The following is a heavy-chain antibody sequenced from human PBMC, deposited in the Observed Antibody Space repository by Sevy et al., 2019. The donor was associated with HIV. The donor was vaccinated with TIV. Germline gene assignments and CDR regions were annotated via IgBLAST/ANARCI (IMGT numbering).Heavy chain of an antibody. J-gene: IGHJ4*02. CDR3: ATHAGIAAAGRVFDY. Sequence: GGSLRLSCVASGFTFSDHYMEWVRQAPGKGLEWVGRTRNKADGYTTEYAASVKGRFTISRDESKNSLYVQMNSLKAEDTAVYYCATHAGIAAAGRVFDYWGQGTLVTVSS. D-gene: IGHD6-13*01. V-gene: IGHV3-72*01. CDR2: TRNKADGYTT. CDR1: GFTFSDHY.